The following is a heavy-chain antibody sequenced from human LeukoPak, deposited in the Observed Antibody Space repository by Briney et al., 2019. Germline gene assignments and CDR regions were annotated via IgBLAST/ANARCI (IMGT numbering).Heavy chain of an antibody. Sequence: SETLSLTCTVSGGSISSSSYYWGWMRQPPGKGLEWIGYIYYSGSTNYNPSLKSRVTISIDTSKNQFSLKLSSVTAADTAVYYCARVRDGYNVADHWGQGTLVTVSS. CDR3: ARVRDGYNVADH. D-gene: IGHD5-24*01. CDR1: GGSISSSSYY. V-gene: IGHV4-61*05. CDR2: IYYSGST. J-gene: IGHJ4*02.